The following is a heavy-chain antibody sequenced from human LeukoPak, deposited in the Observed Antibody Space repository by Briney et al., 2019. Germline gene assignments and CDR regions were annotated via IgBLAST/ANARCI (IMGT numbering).Heavy chain of an antibody. CDR3: ARITSFYYFDY. V-gene: IGHV3-30*03. D-gene: IGHD1-20*01. J-gene: IGHJ4*02. CDR2: ISYDGSDK. Sequence: GRSLRLSCVASGFTFSSYSMYWVRQAPGKGLVWVAVISYDGSDKYYADTVKGRFTISRDNSKNTMFLQMNSLSDDDTAVYCCARITSFYYFDYWGQGTLVTVSS. CDR1: GFTFSSYS.